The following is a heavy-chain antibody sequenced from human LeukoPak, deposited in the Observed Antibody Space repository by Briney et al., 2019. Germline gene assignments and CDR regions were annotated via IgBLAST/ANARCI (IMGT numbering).Heavy chain of an antibody. V-gene: IGHV1-2*02. D-gene: IGHD2-2*01. CDR1: GYTFSGYY. Sequence: GASVKVSCKASGYTFSGYYIHWVRQAPGQGLEWMGWINPNSGGTNYAQKFQGRVTMTRDTSISTAYMELSRLRSDDTAVYYCARDGYCSSTSCYGWFDPWGQGTLVTVSS. CDR3: ARDGYCSSTSCYGWFDP. CDR2: INPNSGGT. J-gene: IGHJ5*02.